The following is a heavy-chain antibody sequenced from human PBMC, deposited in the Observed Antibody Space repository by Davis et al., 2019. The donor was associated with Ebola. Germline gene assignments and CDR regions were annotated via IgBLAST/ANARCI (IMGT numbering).Heavy chain of an antibody. J-gene: IGHJ5*02. D-gene: IGHD2-15*01. CDR3: ARELGYCSGGSCYSGWFDP. V-gene: IGHV4-59*12. Sequence: MPSETLSLTCTVSGDSISSYYWSWIRQPPGKGLEWIGYIYYSGSTNYNPSLKSRVTISVDTSKNQFSLKLSSVTAADTAVYYCARELGYCSGGSCYSGWFDPWGQGTLVTVSS. CDR2: IYYSGST. CDR1: GDSISSYY.